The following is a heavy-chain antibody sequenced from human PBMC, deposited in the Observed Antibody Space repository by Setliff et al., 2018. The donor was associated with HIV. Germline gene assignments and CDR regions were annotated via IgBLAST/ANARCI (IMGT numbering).Heavy chain of an antibody. CDR3: ARQTRNRYDVLTGYSVL. Sequence: KTSETLSLTCSVSGDSIISDTYYWGWIRQPPGKGPEWIASIFYTGSTFYTSSLKSRVRISMDKPKNQFSLELTSVTTEDTAVFYCARQTRNRYDVLTGYSVLWGQGSLVTVSS. CDR2: IFYTGST. CDR1: GDSIISDTYY. V-gene: IGHV4-39*01. J-gene: IGHJ4*02. D-gene: IGHD3-9*01.